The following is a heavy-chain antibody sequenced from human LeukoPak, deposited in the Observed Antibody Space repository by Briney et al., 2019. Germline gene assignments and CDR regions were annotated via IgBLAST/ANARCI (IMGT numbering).Heavy chain of an antibody. D-gene: IGHD2-2*01. CDR3: AQSYSSTSCPRD. CDR1: GGTFSSYA. CDR2: IIPIFGTA. Sequence: ASVKVSCKASGGTFSSYAISWVRQAPGQGLEWMGGIIPIFGTANYAQKFQGRVTITTDESTSTAYMELSSLRSEDTAVYYCAQSYSSTSCPRDWGQGTLVTVSS. J-gene: IGHJ4*02. V-gene: IGHV1-69*05.